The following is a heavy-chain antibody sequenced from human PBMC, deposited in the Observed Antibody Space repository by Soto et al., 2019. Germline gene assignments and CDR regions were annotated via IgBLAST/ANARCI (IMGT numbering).Heavy chain of an antibody. Sequence: SQTLSLTCAISGDSVSSNSAAWNWIRQSPSRGLEWLGRTYYRSKWYNDYAVSVKSRITINPDTSKNQFSLQLNSVTPEDTAVYYCAKGRFIAAAGRGRGADPVKAGYYYYGMDVWRHATTVTVSS. D-gene: IGHD6-13*01. J-gene: IGHJ6*02. V-gene: IGHV6-1*01. CDR3: AKGRFIAAAGRGRGADPVKAGYYYYGMDV. CDR1: GDSVSSNSAA. CDR2: TYYRSKWYN.